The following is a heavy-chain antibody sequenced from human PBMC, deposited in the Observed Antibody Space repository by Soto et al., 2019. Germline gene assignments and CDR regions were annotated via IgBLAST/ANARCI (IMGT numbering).Heavy chain of an antibody. CDR2: INVDGSVT. CDR1: GFAFSAYW. CDR3: VRLLDRDY. V-gene: IGHV3-74*01. J-gene: IGHJ4*02. Sequence: PGGSLRLSCAASGFAFSAYWMHWVRQGPGKGLVWVSRINVDGSVTDYADSVKGRFTISRDNAKNTVFLQMNSLRVEDTAVYYCVRLLDRDYWGQGTLVTVSS. D-gene: IGHD1-1*01.